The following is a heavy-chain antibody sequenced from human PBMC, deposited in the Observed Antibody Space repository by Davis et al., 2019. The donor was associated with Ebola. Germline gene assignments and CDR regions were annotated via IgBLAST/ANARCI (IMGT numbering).Heavy chain of an antibody. V-gene: IGHV3-7*03. J-gene: IGHJ3*02. D-gene: IGHD2-2*01. CDR2: IKQDGSEK. Sequence: GESLKISCAASGFTFSSYWMSWVRQAPGKGLEWVANIKQDGSEKYYVDSVKGRFTISRDNSKNTLYLQMNSLRAEDTAVYYCARGRAKGYCSSTSCYFADAFDIWGQGTMVTVSS. CDR1: GFTFSSYW. CDR3: ARGRAKGYCSSTSCYFADAFDI.